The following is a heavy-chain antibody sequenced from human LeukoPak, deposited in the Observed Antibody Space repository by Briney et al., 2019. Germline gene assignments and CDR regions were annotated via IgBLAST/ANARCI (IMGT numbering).Heavy chain of an antibody. CDR2: IYHSGTT. D-gene: IGHD6-19*01. CDR1: GYSISSGYY. J-gene: IGHJ5*02. Sequence: KPSETLSLTCAVSGYSISSGYYWGWIRQPPGKGLGWMGSIYHSGTTYYNPPLKSRATISVDTSKNPFSLKLRSVTAADTAVYYCARHVAVAGEYNWFDPWGQGTLVTVSS. V-gene: IGHV4-38-2*01. CDR3: ARHVAVAGEYNWFDP.